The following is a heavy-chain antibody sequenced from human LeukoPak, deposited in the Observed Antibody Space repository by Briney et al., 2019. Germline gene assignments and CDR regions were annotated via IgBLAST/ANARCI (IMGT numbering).Heavy chain of an antibody. D-gene: IGHD2-2*01. CDR1: GFTFSSYS. CDR2: ISSSSSYI. V-gene: IGHV3-21*01. CDR3: ARATYCSSTSCPEAFDI. J-gene: IGHJ3*02. Sequence: GGSLRLSCAASGFTFSSYSMNWVRQAPGKGLEWVSSISSSSSYIYYADSVKGGFTISRDNAKNSLYLQMNSLRAEDTAVYYCARATYCSSTSCPEAFDIWGQGTMVTVSS.